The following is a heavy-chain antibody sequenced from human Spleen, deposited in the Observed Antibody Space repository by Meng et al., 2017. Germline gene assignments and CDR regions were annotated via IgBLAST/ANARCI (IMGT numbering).Heavy chain of an antibody. V-gene: IGHV1-2*06. D-gene: IGHD6-25*01. CDR2: INPKSGDT. Sequence: QVQRVQLGAEVKKPGASVKVSCKPSGYNFPDYYRPWVRRAPGQGLEWMGRINPKSGDTHYAQKFQARVTMTGDTSISTAYMELSGLRSDDTAMYYCARDEDISAAGKLFGDYWGQGTLVTVSS. J-gene: IGHJ4*02. CDR3: ARDEDISAAGKLFGDY. CDR1: GYNFPDYY.